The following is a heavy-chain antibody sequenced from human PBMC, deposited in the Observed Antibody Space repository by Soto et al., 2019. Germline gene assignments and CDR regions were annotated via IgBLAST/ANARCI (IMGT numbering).Heavy chain of an antibody. V-gene: IGHV3-64*01. CDR2: ISSNGGST. CDR3: ARVTTAMVTVYYYYMDV. CDR1: GFTFSSYA. J-gene: IGHJ6*03. Sequence: GGSLRLSCAASGFTFSSYAMHWVRQAPGKGLEYVSAISSNGGSTYYANSVKGRFTISRDNSKNTLYLQMGSLRAEDMAVYYCARVTTAMVTVYYYYMDVWGKGTTVTVSS. D-gene: IGHD5-18*01.